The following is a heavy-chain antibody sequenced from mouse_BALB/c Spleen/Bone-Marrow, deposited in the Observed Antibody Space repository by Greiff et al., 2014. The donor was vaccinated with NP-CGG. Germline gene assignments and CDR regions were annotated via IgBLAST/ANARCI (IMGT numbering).Heavy chain of an antibody. CDR2: IDPANGNT. D-gene: IGHD1-1*01. CDR3: ASYYYGNYFDY. J-gene: IGHJ2*01. Sequence: VHVKQSGAELVKPGAAVKLSCTASGFNIKDTYMHWVKQRPEQGLEWIGRIDPANGNTKYDPKFQGKATITADTSSNTAYLQLSSLTSEDTAVYYCASYYYGNYFDYWGQGTTLTVSS. V-gene: IGHV14-3*02. CDR1: GFNIKDTY.